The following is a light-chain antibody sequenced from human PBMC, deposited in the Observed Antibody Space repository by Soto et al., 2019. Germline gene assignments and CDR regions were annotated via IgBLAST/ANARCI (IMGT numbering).Light chain of an antibody. J-gene: IGKJ1*01. CDR3: QQYNSYSRT. Sequence: DIHMTQSPSTLSATLGDRVTITCRASQSISSWLAWYQQKPGKAPKLLIYDASSLESGVPSRFSGSGSGTEFTLTISSLQPDDFATYYCQQYNSYSRTFGQGTKVDI. CDR2: DAS. CDR1: QSISSW. V-gene: IGKV1-5*01.